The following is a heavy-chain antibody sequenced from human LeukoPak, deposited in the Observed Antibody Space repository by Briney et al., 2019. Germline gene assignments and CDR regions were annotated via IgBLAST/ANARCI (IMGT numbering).Heavy chain of an antibody. CDR1: GFSFTTYW. Sequence: GESLKISCQASGFSFTTYWIAWVRQKPGKGLEWMGIIYPEDSETRYNPSFLGQVTISADTSLNTAYLQWRSLKASDSAIYYCARHSQGVESFAIYYFDFWGQGTLVTVSS. D-gene: IGHD3-10*01. V-gene: IGHV5-51*01. CDR3: ARHSQGVESFAIYYFDF. J-gene: IGHJ4*02. CDR2: IYPEDSET.